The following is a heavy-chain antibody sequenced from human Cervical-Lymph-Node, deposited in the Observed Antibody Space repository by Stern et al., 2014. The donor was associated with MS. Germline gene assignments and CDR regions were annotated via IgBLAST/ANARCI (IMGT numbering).Heavy chain of an antibody. Sequence: ESGPTLVKPTQTLTLTCTFSGFSLSTSGVGVGWIRQPPGKALEWLALLYWNDDKRHSPSLKTRLTHPKDTPKNQVVLTMTNMDPVDTATYYCAHSIDYYGSGSYYNFDYWGQGTLVTVSS. CDR1: GFSLSTSGVG. CDR2: LYWNDDK. D-gene: IGHD3-10*01. V-gene: IGHV2-5*01. CDR3: AHSIDYYGSGSYYNFDY. J-gene: IGHJ4*02.